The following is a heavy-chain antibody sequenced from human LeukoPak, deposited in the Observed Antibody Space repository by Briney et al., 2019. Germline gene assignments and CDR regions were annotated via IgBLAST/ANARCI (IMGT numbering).Heavy chain of an antibody. D-gene: IGHD4-17*01. Sequence: PGGSLRLSCAASGLTLSSNYMSWVRQAPGKGLEWVSVIYSGGSTHYADSVKSRFTISRDNSKNTLYLQMNSLRGEDTAVYYCARDYGDYEGDAFDIWGQGTMVTVSS. V-gene: IGHV3-53*01. CDR1: GLTLSSNY. CDR3: ARDYGDYEGDAFDI. CDR2: IYSGGST. J-gene: IGHJ3*02.